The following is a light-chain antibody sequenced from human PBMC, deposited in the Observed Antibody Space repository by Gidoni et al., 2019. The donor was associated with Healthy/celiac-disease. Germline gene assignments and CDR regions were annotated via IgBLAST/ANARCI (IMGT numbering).Light chain of an antibody. Sequence: AIRITQSPSSLSASPGDRVTITCRASQGISSYLAWYQQKPGKAPKLLIYAASALQSGVPSRFRGSGSGTDFTLTISCLQSEDFATYYCQQYYSYPGTFGPGTKVDIK. J-gene: IGKJ3*01. V-gene: IGKV1-8*01. CDR2: AAS. CDR1: QGISSY. CDR3: QQYYSYPGT.